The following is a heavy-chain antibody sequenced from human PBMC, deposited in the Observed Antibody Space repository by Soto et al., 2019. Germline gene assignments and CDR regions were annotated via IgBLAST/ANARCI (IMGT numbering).Heavy chain of an antibody. Sequence: QVQLVESGGGVVQPGRSLRLSCAASGFTFSSYGMHWVRQAPGKGLEWVAVIWYDGSNKYYADSVKGRFTISRDNSKHTLYLQMNSLRAEDTAVYYCARDRYSSSWYQGGLFDPWGQGNLGTVSS. J-gene: IGHJ5*02. D-gene: IGHD6-13*01. CDR3: ARDRYSSSWYQGGLFDP. V-gene: IGHV3-33*01. CDR2: IWYDGSNK. CDR1: GFTFSSYG.